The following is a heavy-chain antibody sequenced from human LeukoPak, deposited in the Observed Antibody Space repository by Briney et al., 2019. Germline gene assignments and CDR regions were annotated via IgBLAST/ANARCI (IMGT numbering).Heavy chain of an antibody. CDR1: GFTFSSYA. V-gene: IGHV3-23*01. D-gene: IGHD6-13*01. CDR2: VSDSGGST. Sequence: GGSLRLSCAASGFTFSSYAMSWVRQAPGKGLEWVSSVSDSGGSTYYADSVKGRFTISRENPKNTLYLQMNSLRADDTAVYYCAKSIAAAATHYYYGMDVWGQGTTVTVSS. CDR3: AKSIAAAATHYYYGMDV. J-gene: IGHJ6*02.